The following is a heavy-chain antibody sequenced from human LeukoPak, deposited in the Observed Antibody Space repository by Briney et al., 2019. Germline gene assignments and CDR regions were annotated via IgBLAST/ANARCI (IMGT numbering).Heavy chain of an antibody. CDR2: ISAYNGNT. D-gene: IGHD3-22*01. CDR3: ARDGLEYYYDSSGYYFSDY. Sequence: ASVKVSCKAFGYTFTSYGISWVRQAPGQGLEWMGWISAYNGNTNYAQKLQGRVTMTTDTSTSTAYMELRSLRSDDTAVYYCARDGLEYYYDSSGYYFSDYWGQGTLVTVSS. V-gene: IGHV1-18*01. CDR1: GYTFTSYG. J-gene: IGHJ4*02.